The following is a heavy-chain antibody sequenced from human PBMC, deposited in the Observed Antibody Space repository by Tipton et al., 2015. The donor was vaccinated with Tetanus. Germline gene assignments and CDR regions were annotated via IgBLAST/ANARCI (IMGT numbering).Heavy chain of an antibody. D-gene: IGHD6-25*01. CDR3: ASGSALDY. V-gene: IGHV3-21*01. CDR1: GFIFSSYT. Sequence: SLRLSCEVSGFIFSSYTMNWVRQAPGKGLEWVASISSTSSYIYYADSLKGRFTISRDNAKNSLYLQMNSLRAVDTAVYYCASGSALDYWGQGTLVTVSS. J-gene: IGHJ4*02. CDR2: ISSTSSYI.